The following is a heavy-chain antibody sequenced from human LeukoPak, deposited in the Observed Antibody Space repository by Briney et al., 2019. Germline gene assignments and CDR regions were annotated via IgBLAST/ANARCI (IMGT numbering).Heavy chain of an antibody. J-gene: IGHJ4*02. CDR1: GFTFTSFA. D-gene: IGHD3-16*01. V-gene: IGHV3-30*02. CDR2: IRYDGTNK. CDR3: AKDGGPYTPTYFVY. Sequence: GGSLRLSCAASGFTFTSFAMQWVRQAPGKGLEWVALIRYDGTNKYYADSVKGRFTISRDNSKNTLYLQMNSLRVEDTAVYFCAKDGGPYTPTYFVYWGPGTLVTVSS.